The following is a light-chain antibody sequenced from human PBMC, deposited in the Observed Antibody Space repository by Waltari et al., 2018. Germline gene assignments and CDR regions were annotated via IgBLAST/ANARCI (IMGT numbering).Light chain of an antibody. Sequence: LSLSLGERATVSCRTSQSVSRALAWYQQKPGQAPRLLIYGASTRATGIPDRFSGSGSGTDFSLTISRLEPDDFAVYYCQHYLRLPVTFGQGTTVEI. CDR1: QSVSRA. J-gene: IGKJ1*01. CDR2: GAS. CDR3: QHYLRLPVT. V-gene: IGKV3-20*01.